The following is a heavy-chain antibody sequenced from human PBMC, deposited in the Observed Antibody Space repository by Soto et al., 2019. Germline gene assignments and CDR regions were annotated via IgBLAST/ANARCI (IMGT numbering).Heavy chain of an antibody. Sequence: TLSITCTVSCCCISSADYYWSWIRQPPGKGLEGIGYIYYSGSTYYNPSLKSRVTMSVDTSKNQFSLKLSSVTAADTAVYYCARRTVGYCSGGSCFSAIFDYWGQGTLVTVS. J-gene: IGHJ4*02. CDR2: IYYSGST. D-gene: IGHD2-15*01. V-gene: IGHV4-30-4*01. CDR1: CCCISSADYY. CDR3: ARRTVGYCSGGSCFSAIFDY.